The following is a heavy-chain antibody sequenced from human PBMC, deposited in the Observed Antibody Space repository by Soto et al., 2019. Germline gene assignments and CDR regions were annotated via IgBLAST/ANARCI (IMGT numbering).Heavy chain of an antibody. CDR3: ARPMYSSGWYWFDP. Sequence: ASVKVSCKASGYTFTSYDINWVRQATGQGLEWMGWMNPNSGSTGYAQKFQGRVTMTRNTSISTAYMELSSLRSEDTAVYYCARPMYSSGWYWFDPWGQGTLVTVSS. J-gene: IGHJ5*02. D-gene: IGHD6-19*01. CDR1: GYTFTSYD. CDR2: MNPNSGST. V-gene: IGHV1-8*01.